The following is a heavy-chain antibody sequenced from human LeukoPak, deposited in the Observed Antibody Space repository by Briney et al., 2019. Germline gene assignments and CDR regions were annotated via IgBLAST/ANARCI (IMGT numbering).Heavy chain of an antibody. V-gene: IGHV3-23*01. J-gene: IGHJ4*02. Sequence: GGSLRLSCAASGFAFSSYAMNWVRQAPGKGLEWLSAIGATGGVTFYADSVKGRFTISRDNAKNSLYLQMNSLRAEDTALYYCARATDDTFFDYWGQGTLVTVSS. CDR1: GFAFSSYA. D-gene: IGHD1-1*01. CDR2: IGATGGVT. CDR3: ARATDDTFFDY.